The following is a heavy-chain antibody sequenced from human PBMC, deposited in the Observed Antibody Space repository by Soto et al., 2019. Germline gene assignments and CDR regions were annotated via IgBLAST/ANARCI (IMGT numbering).Heavy chain of an antibody. CDR1: GYSVPSNSAA. CDR2: TYYRSKWYN. CDR3: AREGGDIVVVVAARRPGAFDI. Sequence: SQTLSLTCAISGYSVPSNSAAWNWIRQSPSRGLEWLGRTYYRSKWYNDYAVSVKSRITINPDTSKNQFSLQLNSVTPEDTAVYYCAREGGDIVVVVAARRPGAFDIWGQGTMVTVSS. J-gene: IGHJ3*02. D-gene: IGHD2-15*01. V-gene: IGHV6-1*01.